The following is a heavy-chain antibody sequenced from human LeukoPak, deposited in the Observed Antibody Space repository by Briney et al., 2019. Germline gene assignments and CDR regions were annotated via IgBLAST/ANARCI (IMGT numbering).Heavy chain of an antibody. CDR3: AKDLGENWNDGGFDY. CDR2: IFPSGGEI. J-gene: IGHJ4*02. V-gene: IGHV3-74*01. Sequence: PGGSLRLSCAASGFTFSNYWMHWVRQAPGKGLEWVSSIFPSGGEIHYADSVGGRFTISRDNSKSTLSLQMNSLRAEDMALYYCAKDLGENWNDGGFDYWGQGTLVTVSS. D-gene: IGHD1-1*01. CDR1: GFTFSNYW.